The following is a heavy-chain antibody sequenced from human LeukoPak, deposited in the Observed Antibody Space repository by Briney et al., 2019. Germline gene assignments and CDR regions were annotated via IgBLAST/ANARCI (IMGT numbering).Heavy chain of an antibody. Sequence: GGSLRLSRAASGFTFSSYAMSSVRQAPGKGLEWVSAISVSGGSTYYADSVKGRFTISRANSKNTLYLQMNSLRAEDTAVYYCAKELSPRYYYDSSGFFDYWGQGTLVTVSS. CDR1: GFTFSSYA. CDR2: ISVSGGST. J-gene: IGHJ4*02. V-gene: IGHV3-23*01. CDR3: AKELSPRYYYDSSGFFDY. D-gene: IGHD3-22*01.